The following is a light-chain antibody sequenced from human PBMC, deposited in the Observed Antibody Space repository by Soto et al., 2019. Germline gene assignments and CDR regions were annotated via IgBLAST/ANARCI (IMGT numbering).Light chain of an antibody. CDR2: EVS. Sequence: QSVLTQPPSASGSPGQSVTISCTGTSSDVGGYNYVSWYQQHLGKAPKLMIYEVSKRPSGVPDRFSGSKSGNTASLTVSGLQAEDEADYYCNSYAGSNNWVFGGGTKLTVL. V-gene: IGLV2-8*01. CDR3: NSYAGSNNWV. J-gene: IGLJ3*02. CDR1: SSDVGGYNY.